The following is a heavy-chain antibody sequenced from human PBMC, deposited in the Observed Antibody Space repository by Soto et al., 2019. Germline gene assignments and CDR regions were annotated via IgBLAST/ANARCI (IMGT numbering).Heavy chain of an antibody. V-gene: IGHV1-18*01. J-gene: IGHJ5*02. CDR1: GYTFTSYG. D-gene: IGHD3-10*01. Sequence: QVQLVQSGAEVKKPGASVEVSCKASGYTFTSYGISWVRQAPGQGLEWMGWISAYNGNTNYAQKLQGRVTMTTDTSTSTAYMELRSLRSDDTAVYYCARVTLWFGELPFNNWFDPWGQGTLVTVSS. CDR3: ARVTLWFGELPFNNWFDP. CDR2: ISAYNGNT.